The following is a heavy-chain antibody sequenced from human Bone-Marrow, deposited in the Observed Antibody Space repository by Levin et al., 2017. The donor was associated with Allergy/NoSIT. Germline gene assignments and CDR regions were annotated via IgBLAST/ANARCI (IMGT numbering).Heavy chain of an antibody. J-gene: IGHJ6*02. CDR3: ARAGVSGRRGVYFYYGMDV. Sequence: PGGSLRLSCEGSGFTFSSHWMSWVRQAPGKGLESVATINHNGREKYYVDSVKGRFTISRDNAQNSLFLEMNTLRVGDTAIYYCARAGVSGRRGVYFYYGMDVWGQGTTVFVSS. V-gene: IGHV3-7*01. CDR2: INHNGREK. D-gene: IGHD2-8*01. CDR1: GFTFSSHW.